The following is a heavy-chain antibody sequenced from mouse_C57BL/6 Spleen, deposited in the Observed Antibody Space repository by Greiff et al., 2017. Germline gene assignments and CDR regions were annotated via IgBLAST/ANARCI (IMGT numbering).Heavy chain of an antibody. CDR2: IYPSDSET. V-gene: IGHV1-61*01. CDR1: GYTFTSYW. J-gene: IGHJ2*01. CDR3: AREGEITTVVATPDYFDY. D-gene: IGHD1-1*01. Sequence: QVHVKQPGAELVRPGSSVKLSCKASGYTFTSYWMDWVKQRPGQGLEWIGNIYPSDSETHYNQKFKDKATLTVDKSSSTAYMQLSSLTSEDSAVYYWAREGEITTVVATPDYFDYWGQGTTLTVSS.